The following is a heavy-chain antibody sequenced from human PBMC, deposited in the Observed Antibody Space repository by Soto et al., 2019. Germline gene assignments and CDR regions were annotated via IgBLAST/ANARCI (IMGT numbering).Heavy chain of an antibody. Sequence: QVQLVESEGGVVQPGRSLRLSCAASGFTFSSYGIHWVRQAPGKGLEWVTFISYDGNNQNYADSGKGRFTISRDNSKNTLYLQMNSVRAEDTAVYYCARGGASGGWHGWYFDLWGRGTLVTVSS. V-gene: IGHV3-30-3*01. CDR1: GFTFSSYG. J-gene: IGHJ2*01. CDR2: ISYDGNNQ. D-gene: IGHD6-19*01. CDR3: ARGGASGGWHGWYFDL.